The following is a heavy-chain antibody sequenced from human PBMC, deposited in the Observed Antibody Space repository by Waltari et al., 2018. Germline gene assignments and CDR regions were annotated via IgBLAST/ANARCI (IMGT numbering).Heavy chain of an antibody. V-gene: IGHV4-38-2*01. CDR3: ASPLTAGSGDAFDI. CDR1: GYSISSGYY. CDR2: IYHSGST. Sequence: QVQLQESGPGLVKPSETLSLTCAVSGYSISSGYYWGWIRQPPGKGLEWIGSIYHSGSTYYNPPLKSRSTISVDTSKNQFSLKLSSVTAADTAVYYCASPLTAGSGDAFDIWGQGTMVTVSS. J-gene: IGHJ3*02. D-gene: IGHD6-13*01.